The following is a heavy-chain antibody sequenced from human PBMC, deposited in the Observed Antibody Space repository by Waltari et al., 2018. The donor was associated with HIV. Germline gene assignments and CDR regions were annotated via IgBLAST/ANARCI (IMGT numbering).Heavy chain of an antibody. D-gene: IGHD6-19*01. CDR1: GVSISSTSHY. CDR3: ARRSVTAVAGTWYYFDY. V-gene: IGHV4-39*01. J-gene: IGHJ4*02. Sequence: QLQLQESGPGLVKPSETLSLTCTVSGVSISSTSHYWGWIRQPPGKGLEWSGSMYSSGSTYNSRSLKSRVTISVDTSKNQVCLKLSSVTAADTAVYYCARRSVTAVAGTWYYFDYWGQGTLVTVSS. CDR2: MYSSGST.